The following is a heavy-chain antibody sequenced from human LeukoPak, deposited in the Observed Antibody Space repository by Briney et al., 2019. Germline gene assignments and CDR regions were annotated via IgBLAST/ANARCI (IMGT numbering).Heavy chain of an antibody. D-gene: IGHD1-26*01. Sequence: PSETLSLTCTVSGGSISSYYRSWIRQPPGKGLEWIGYIYYSGSTNYNPSLKSRVTISVDTSKNQFSLKLSSVTAADTAVYYCASIQSGSYSDWGQGTLVTVSS. CDR1: GGSISSYY. CDR2: IYYSGST. CDR3: ASIQSGSYSD. V-gene: IGHV4-59*01. J-gene: IGHJ4*02.